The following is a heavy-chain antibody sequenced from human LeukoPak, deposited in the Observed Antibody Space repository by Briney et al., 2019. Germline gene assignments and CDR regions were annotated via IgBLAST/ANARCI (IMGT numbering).Heavy chain of an antibody. CDR1: GFDVSSHH. CDR2: TYTRGNS. V-gene: IGHV3-53*01. Sequence: PGGSLRLSCGASGFDVSSHHMVWVRQAPGKGLEWVSVTYTRGNSYYTDSVKGRFIISRDTSKNTMDLQMNSLRPEDSALYFCARGGRGSAAVVAPRSFDIWGQGTMVAVSS. D-gene: IGHD3-22*01. CDR3: ARGGRGSAAVVAPRSFDI. J-gene: IGHJ3*02.